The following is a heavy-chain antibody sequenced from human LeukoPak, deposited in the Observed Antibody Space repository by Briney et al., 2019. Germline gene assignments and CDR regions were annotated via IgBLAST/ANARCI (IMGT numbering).Heavy chain of an antibody. CDR2: INSDGSST. V-gene: IGHV3-74*01. CDR1: AFTLSSYW. D-gene: IGHD3-22*01. CDR3: AIVEPGLTTPLDY. J-gene: IGHJ4*02. Sequence: GGSLSLSCAASAFTLSSYWMHWVRQAPGKGLGWVSRINSDGSSTSHAGSVTGRFTISRDNAKNTPYLNMNNLRAENTAVYYCAIVEPGLTTPLDYWGQGTLVTVSS.